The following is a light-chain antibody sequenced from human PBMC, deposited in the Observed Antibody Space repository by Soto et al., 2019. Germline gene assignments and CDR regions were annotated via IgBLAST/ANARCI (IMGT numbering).Light chain of an antibody. CDR3: SSYTSSSTPYV. Sequence: QSALTQPASVSGSPGQSITISCTGTSSDVGGYNYVSWYQQHPGKAPKLMIYEVSNRPSGVSNRFSGSKSGNTASLTISGLQAEDEADYYCSSYTSSSTPYVFGTGTMSPS. CDR2: EVS. CDR1: SSDVGGYNY. J-gene: IGLJ1*01. V-gene: IGLV2-14*01.